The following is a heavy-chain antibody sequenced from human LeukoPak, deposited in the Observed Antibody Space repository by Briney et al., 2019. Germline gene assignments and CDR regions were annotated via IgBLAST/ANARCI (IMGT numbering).Heavy chain of an antibody. D-gene: IGHD6-19*01. CDR3: AREAKGSGWSIDY. CDR2: ISSNGGST. J-gene: IGHJ4*02. Sequence: GGSLRLSCAASGFTFSSYAMHWVRQAPGKGLEYVSAISSNGGSTYYANSVKGRFTISRDNSKNTLYLQMGSLRAEDMAVYYCAREAKGSGWSIDYWAREPWSPSPQ. CDR1: GFTFSSYA. V-gene: IGHV3-64*01.